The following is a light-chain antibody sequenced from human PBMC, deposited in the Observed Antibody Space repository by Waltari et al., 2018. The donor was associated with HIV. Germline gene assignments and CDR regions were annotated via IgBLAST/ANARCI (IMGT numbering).Light chain of an antibody. Sequence: TQSPATLSASPGHTATLSCRASQSVSSYLAWYQQKPGQAPRLLIYGASTRATGIPARFSGSGSGTEFTLTISSLQSEDFAVYYCQQYNKWPRGTFGGGTKVEVK. CDR3: QQYNKWPRGT. CDR1: QSVSSY. CDR2: GAS. J-gene: IGKJ4*01. V-gene: IGKV3-15*01.